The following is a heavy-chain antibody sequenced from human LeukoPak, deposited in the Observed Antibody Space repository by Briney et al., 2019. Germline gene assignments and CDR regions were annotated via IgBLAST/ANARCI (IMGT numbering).Heavy chain of an antibody. Sequence: PGGSLRLSCAASGFTVSSDHMSWVRQAPGKGLEWVSVIYAGGTTYYADSVKGQFTISRDKSKNTLYLQMNSLRAEDTAVYYCARGRPGYYFEHWGQGTLVTVSS. CDR3: ARGRPGYYFEH. V-gene: IGHV3-53*01. CDR1: GFTVSSDH. J-gene: IGHJ4*02. D-gene: IGHD6-6*01. CDR2: IYAGGTT.